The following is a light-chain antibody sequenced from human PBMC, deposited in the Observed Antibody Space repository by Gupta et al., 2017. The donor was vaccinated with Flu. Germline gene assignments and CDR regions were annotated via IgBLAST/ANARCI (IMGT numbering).Light chain of an antibody. V-gene: IGKV1-5*01. CDR3: QQYNSDFGVA. CDR1: QSISPW. J-gene: IGKJ1*01. CDR2: EAS. Sequence: DIQMTQSPSTLPSSVGDRVTITCRASQSISPWLAWYQQKPGKAPNLLIYEASTLKTGVPSRFSGTGSGTEFTLTISSLQPDDFADYYCQQYNSDFGVAFGQGTKVEMK.